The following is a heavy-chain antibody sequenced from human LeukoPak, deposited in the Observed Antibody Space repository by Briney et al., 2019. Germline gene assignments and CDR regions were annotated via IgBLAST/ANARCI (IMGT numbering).Heavy chain of an antibody. D-gene: IGHD6-6*01. Sequence: GGSLRLSCPASGFDFSNCAMSWVRQAPGMGLEWVSATTPACAGTYYADSVKGRFTISRDNAKNTLYLHMNSLRAEDTAVYYCAKEDLSSSRYYFENWGQGALVTVSS. CDR2: TTPACAGT. CDR3: AKEDLSSSRYYFEN. J-gene: IGHJ4*02. CDR1: GFDFSNCA. V-gene: IGHV3-23*01.